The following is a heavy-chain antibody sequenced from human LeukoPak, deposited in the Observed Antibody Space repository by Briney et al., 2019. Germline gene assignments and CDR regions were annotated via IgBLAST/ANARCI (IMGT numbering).Heavy chain of an antibody. V-gene: IGHV4-61*02. Sequence: SETLSLTCTVSGGSISSSNYYWSWIRQPAGKGLEWIGRIYTSETTNYNPSLKSRVTIPIDTSKNQFSLKLSSVTAADTAVYYCARGLWFGDENPPYFDYWGQGTLVTVSS. CDR1: GGSISSSNYY. CDR3: ARGLWFGDENPPYFDY. J-gene: IGHJ4*02. D-gene: IGHD3-10*01. CDR2: IYTSETT.